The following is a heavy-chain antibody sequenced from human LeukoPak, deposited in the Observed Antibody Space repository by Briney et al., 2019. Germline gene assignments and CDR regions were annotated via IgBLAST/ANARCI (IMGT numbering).Heavy chain of an antibody. CDR1: GFTLSSYA. Sequence: GGSLRLSCAASGFTLSSYAMSWVRQAPGKGLEWVAIIWFDGSDKYYGDSVKGRFTISRDNSKNTLYLQMNSLRVEDTAVYYCARDLNREDFDYWGQGTLVAVSS. V-gene: IGHV3-33*08. CDR3: ARDLNREDFDY. J-gene: IGHJ4*02. CDR2: IWFDGSDK. D-gene: IGHD1-14*01.